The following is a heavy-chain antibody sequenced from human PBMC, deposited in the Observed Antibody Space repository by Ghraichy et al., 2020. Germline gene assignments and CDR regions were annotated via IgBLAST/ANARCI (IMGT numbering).Heavy chain of an antibody. CDR2: IKQDGSEK. J-gene: IGHJ4*02. Sequence: GGSLRLSCAASGFTFSSYWMSWVRQAPGKGLEWVANIKQDGSEKYYVDSVKGRFTISRDNAKNSLYLQMNSLRAEDTAVYYCARDVGAPGWLVDVWGQGTLVTVSS. D-gene: IGHD6-19*01. CDR1: GFTFSSYW. CDR3: ARDVGAPGWLVDV. V-gene: IGHV3-7*03.